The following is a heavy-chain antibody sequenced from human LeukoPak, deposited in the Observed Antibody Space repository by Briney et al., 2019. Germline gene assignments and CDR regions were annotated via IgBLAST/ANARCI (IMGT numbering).Heavy chain of an antibody. Sequence: ASVKVSCKASGYTFTSYAMHWVRQAPGQRLEWMGWINAGNGNTKYSQKFQGRVTITRDTSTSTVYMELSSLRSEDTAVYYCARERGCTNGVCYQSFDYWGQGTLVTVSS. J-gene: IGHJ4*02. CDR2: INAGNGNT. V-gene: IGHV1-3*01. CDR1: GYTFTSYA. CDR3: ARERGCTNGVCYQSFDY. D-gene: IGHD2-8*01.